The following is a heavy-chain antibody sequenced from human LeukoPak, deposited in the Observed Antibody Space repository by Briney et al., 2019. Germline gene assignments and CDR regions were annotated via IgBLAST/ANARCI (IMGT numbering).Heavy chain of an antibody. Sequence: SETLSLTCTVSGASISSDDYFWGWIRQPPGKGLEWIATIYYSGNTYYNPSLSSQVTISADSSKNQFSLRLRSVTAADAAVYFCARTRGRVSKTDFDSWGQGTLVTVSS. CDR1: GASISSDDYF. CDR3: ARTRGRVSKTDFDS. J-gene: IGHJ4*02. V-gene: IGHV4-39*07. CDR2: IYYSGNT. D-gene: IGHD5/OR15-5a*01.